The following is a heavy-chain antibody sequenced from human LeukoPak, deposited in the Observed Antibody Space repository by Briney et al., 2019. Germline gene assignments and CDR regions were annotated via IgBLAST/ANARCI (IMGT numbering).Heavy chain of an antibody. Sequence: PGGSLRLSCAASGFTFSDYYMNWIRQAPGKGLECISYISSSGSAIYYADSVKGRFTISRDNAKKSLYLQMNSLRAEDTALYYCVRAGGGYHYHMDVWGKGTTVTVSS. J-gene: IGHJ6*03. D-gene: IGHD3-16*01. V-gene: IGHV3-11*04. CDR1: GFTFSDYY. CDR2: ISSSGSAI. CDR3: VRAGGGYHYHMDV.